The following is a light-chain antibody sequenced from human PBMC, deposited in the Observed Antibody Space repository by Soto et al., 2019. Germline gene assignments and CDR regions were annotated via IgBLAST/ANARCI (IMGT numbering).Light chain of an antibody. CDR3: QQYSSSPPT. CDR2: GAS. Sequence: EIVLTQSPGTLSLSPGDRATLSCRASQSLSSRYLAWYRQKPGQAPRLLIYGASNRANGIPGRFSGSGSGTDFTLTISRLEPDDFAVYYCQQYSSSPPTFGGGTKVEIK. CDR1: QSLSSRY. V-gene: IGKV3-20*01. J-gene: IGKJ4*01.